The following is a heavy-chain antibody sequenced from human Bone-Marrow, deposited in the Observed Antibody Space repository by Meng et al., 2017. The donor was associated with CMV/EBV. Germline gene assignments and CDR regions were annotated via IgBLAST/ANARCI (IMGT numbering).Heavy chain of an antibody. CDR1: GGSISNYH. D-gene: IGHD2-15*01. CDR2: IHYSGTT. V-gene: IGHV4-59*13. J-gene: IGHJ4*02. CDR3: ARGAGWWGY. Sequence: GSLRLSCTVPGGSISNYHWSWLRQPPGKGLEWIGYIHYSGTTNYYPSFKGRVTISLDTSKNQFSLKLNSMTAADTAVYYCARGAGWWGYWGQGTLVAVAS.